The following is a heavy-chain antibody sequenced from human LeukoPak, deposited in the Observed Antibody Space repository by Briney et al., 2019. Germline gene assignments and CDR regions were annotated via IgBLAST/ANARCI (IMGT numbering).Heavy chain of an antibody. D-gene: IGHD2-15*01. V-gene: IGHV1-18*01. Sequence: ASVNVSCKASGYTFTSYGISWVRQAPGQGLEWMGWISAYNGNTNYAPKLQGRVTMTTDTSTSTAYMELRSLRSDDTAVYYCARGQYCSGGSCYYSDYWGQGTLVTVSS. CDR2: ISAYNGNT. J-gene: IGHJ4*02. CDR3: ARGQYCSGGSCYYSDY. CDR1: GYTFTSYG.